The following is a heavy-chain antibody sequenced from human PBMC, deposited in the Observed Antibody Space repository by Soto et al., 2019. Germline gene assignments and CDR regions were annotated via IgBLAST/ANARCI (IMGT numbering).Heavy chain of an antibody. Sequence: VQLVESGGGSIKPGGSLRLSCVASGFTVSDNHMTWVRQAPGRGPEWVSTIYPGGNTFYAQSVMGRFTNSRDISKNMLYLQMNSLRAEDTAIYYCATGVDTAKDGYWGQGTLVTVSS. V-gene: IGHV3-53*01. CDR3: ATGVDTAKDGY. CDR1: GFTVSDNH. D-gene: IGHD5-18*01. CDR2: IYPGGNT. J-gene: IGHJ4*02.